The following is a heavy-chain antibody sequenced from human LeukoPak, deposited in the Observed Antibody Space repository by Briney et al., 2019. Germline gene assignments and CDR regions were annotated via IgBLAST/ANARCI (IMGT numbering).Heavy chain of an antibody. Sequence: GGSLRLSCAASGFTFSGYGMNWVRQAPGKGLEWVSSISSSSSYIYYADSVKGRFTISRDNAKNSLYLQMNSLRAEDTAVYYCARDGSGYDDAFDIWGQGTLVTVSS. V-gene: IGHV3-21*01. J-gene: IGHJ3*02. CDR1: GFTFSGYG. CDR2: ISSSSSYI. CDR3: ARDGSGYDDAFDI. D-gene: IGHD3-10*01.